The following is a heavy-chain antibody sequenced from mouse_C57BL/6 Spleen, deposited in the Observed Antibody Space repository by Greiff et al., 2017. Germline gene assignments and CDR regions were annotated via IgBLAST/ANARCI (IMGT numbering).Heavy chain of an antibody. CDR3: ARGMGLGGYAMDY. CDR2: ISSGSSTI. V-gene: IGHV5-17*01. J-gene: IGHJ4*01. CDR1: GFTFSDYG. D-gene: IGHD2-3*01. Sequence: EVMLVESGGGLVKPGGSLKLSCAASGFTFSDYGMHWVRQAPEKGLEWVAYISSGSSTIYYADTVKGRITISRDNAKNTLFLQMTSLRSEDTAMYYCARGMGLGGYAMDYWGQGTSVTVSS.